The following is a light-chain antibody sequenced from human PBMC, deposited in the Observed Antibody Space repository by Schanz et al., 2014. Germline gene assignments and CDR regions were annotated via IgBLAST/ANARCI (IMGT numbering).Light chain of an antibody. CDR2: DVA. J-gene: IGLJ2*01. Sequence: QSALTQPAFVSGSPGQSITLSCTGTSNDVGTYNFVSWYQHHPGRAPKLILYDVASRPSGISNRFSGSKSGNTASLTISGLQAEDEADYYCSSYRRTDTTYVVFGGGTKLTVL. V-gene: IGLV2-14*03. CDR1: SNDVGTYNF. CDR3: SSYRRTDTTYVV.